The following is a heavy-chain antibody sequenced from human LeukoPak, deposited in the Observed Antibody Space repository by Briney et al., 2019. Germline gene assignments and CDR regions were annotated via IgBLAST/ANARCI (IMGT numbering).Heavy chain of an antibody. CDR1: GGSFSSEA. J-gene: IGHJ4*02. V-gene: IGHV1-69*05. Sequence: ASVKVSCKAFGGSFSSEAISWVRQAPGQGLEWMGGIIPIFGTANYAQKFQGRVTITTDESTSTAYKEVSSLRSEDTAVYYCGRKAGDCGGGSCYSIDYWGQGTLVTVSS. CDR3: GRKAGDCGGGSCYSIDY. D-gene: IGHD2-15*01. CDR2: IIPIFGTA.